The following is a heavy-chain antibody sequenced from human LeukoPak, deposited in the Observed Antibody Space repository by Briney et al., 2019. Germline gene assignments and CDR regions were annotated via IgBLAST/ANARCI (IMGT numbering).Heavy chain of an antibody. V-gene: IGHV4-34*01. CDR1: GGSFSGYY. Sequence: PSETLSLTCAVYGGSFSGYYWSWIRQPPGKGLEWVGEINHSGSTNYNPSLKSRVTISVDTSKNQFSLKLSSVTAADTAVYYCARGQSFGGNSVWGHRTWYNWFDPWGQGTLVTVSS. CDR3: ARGQSFGGNSVWGHRTWYNWFDP. D-gene: IGHD4-23*01. CDR2: INHSGST. J-gene: IGHJ5*02.